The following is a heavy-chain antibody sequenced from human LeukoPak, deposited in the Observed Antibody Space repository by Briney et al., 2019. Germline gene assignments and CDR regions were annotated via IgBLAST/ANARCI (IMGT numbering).Heavy chain of an antibody. CDR3: ARDGSGGSYSY. CDR2: INTDGSST. CDR1: GFTFSSYW. Sequence: GGSLRLSCAASGFTFSSYWMHWVRQAPAKGLVWVSRINTDGSSTSYVDSVKGRFTISRDNAKNTLYLQMNSLRAEDTAVYYCARDGSGGSYSYWGPGNLVTVSS. J-gene: IGHJ4*02. V-gene: IGHV3-74*01. D-gene: IGHD1-26*01.